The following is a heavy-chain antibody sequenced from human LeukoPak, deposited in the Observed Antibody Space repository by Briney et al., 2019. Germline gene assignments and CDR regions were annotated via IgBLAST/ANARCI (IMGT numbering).Heavy chain of an antibody. CDR1: GGSFSGYY. Sequence: SETLSLTCAAYGGSFSGYYWSWIRQPPGKGLEWIGEINHSGSTNYNPSLKSRVTISVDTSKNQFSLKLSSVTAADTAVYYCARGSEWLRLPLHWGQGTLVTVSS. CDR2: INHSGST. J-gene: IGHJ4*02. CDR3: ARGSEWLRLPLH. D-gene: IGHD5-12*01. V-gene: IGHV4-34*01.